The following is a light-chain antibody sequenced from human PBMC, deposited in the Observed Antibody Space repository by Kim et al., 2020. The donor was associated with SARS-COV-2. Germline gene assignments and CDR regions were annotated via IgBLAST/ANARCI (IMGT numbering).Light chain of an antibody. CDR1: SNDIGKYNY. Sequence: QSALTQPPSASGSPGQSVTISCTGTSNDIGKYNYVSWYQQHPGKALKLLIYEVYERPSGVPDRFSGSNSGNTASLTVSVLQTEDDADYYCSSYGGTSVLFGSGPKVTVL. V-gene: IGLV2-8*01. CDR2: EVY. CDR3: SSYGGTSVL. J-gene: IGLJ1*01.